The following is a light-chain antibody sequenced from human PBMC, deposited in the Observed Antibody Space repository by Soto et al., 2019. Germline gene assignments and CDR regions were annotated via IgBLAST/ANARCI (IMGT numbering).Light chain of an antibody. CDR3: QQNYNTLIT. Sequence: EIVFTQSPVTLSVSAVERATLSCRASQSFSSSYLAWYQQKPGQAPRLLTFGASSRATGIPDRFSASGSGTDFTLTISNLQPEDFTTYYCQQNYNTLITFGQGTRLEIK. J-gene: IGKJ5*01. CDR1: QSFSSSY. V-gene: IGKV3-20*01. CDR2: GAS.